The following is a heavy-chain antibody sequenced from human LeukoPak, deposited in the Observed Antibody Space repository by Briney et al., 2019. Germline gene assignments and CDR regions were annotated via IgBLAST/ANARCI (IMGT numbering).Heavy chain of an antibody. J-gene: IGHJ3*02. CDR3: ARGPYSYDSSGAFDI. D-gene: IGHD3-22*01. V-gene: IGHV4-4*07. CDR2: ISSSGST. Sequence: SETLSLTCTVSGVSISSYYWSWIRQPAGKGLEWIGRISSSGSTNYNPSLKSRVTISVDTSKNQFSLKLSSVTAADTAVYFCARGPYSYDSSGAFDIWGQGTMVTVSS. CDR1: GVSISSYY.